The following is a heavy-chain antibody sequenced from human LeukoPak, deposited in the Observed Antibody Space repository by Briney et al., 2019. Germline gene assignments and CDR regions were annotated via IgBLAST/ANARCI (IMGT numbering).Heavy chain of an antibody. D-gene: IGHD3-10*02. Sequence: GGSLRLSCAASRFTFSRYGMHWVRQAPGKGLEWVAFIRYDGSNNYYTDSVKGRFTISRDKGKNSLYLQSNSLRGEDTALYYCVQSITMFIGWGQGTLVTVSS. CDR2: IRYDGSNN. CDR3: VQSITMFIG. V-gene: IGHV3-30*02. CDR1: RFTFSRYG. J-gene: IGHJ4*02.